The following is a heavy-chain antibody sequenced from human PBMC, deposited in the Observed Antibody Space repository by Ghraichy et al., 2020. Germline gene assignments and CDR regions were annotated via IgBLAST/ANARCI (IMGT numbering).Heavy chain of an antibody. Sequence: ASVKVSCKASGYTFTSYAIHWVRQAPGQRLEWMGWINAGNGDTKYSQKFQGRVTITRDTSASTAYMELSSLRSEDTAVYYCARGISGSYYGDFGYWGQGTLVTVSS. V-gene: IGHV1-3*01. D-gene: IGHD1-26*01. CDR3: ARGISGSYYGDFGY. CDR2: INAGNGDT. CDR1: GYTFTSYA. J-gene: IGHJ4*01.